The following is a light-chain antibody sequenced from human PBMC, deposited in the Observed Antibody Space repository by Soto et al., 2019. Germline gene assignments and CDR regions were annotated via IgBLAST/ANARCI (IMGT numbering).Light chain of an antibody. CDR3: QEYKSYSPLT. CDR1: ESLSSL. Sequence: DIQMTQSPSTLSASVGDRVTITCRASESLSSLLAWYQQKPGRAPRLLIYRASNLQEGVPSRFSGSGSGTEFTLTISSLQPDDFATYYCQEYKSYSPLTFGQGTKLDI. V-gene: IGKV1-5*03. CDR2: RAS. J-gene: IGKJ2*01.